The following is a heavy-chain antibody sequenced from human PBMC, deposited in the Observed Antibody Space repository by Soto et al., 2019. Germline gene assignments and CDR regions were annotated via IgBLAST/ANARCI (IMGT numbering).Heavy chain of an antibody. CDR3: ARHAPDILTGLVEYYFDY. CDR2: IYYSGST. Sequence: SETLSLICTVSGGSITTYYWSWIRQPPGKGLEWIGYIYYSGSTNYNPSLKSRVTISVDTSKNQFSLKLSSVTAADTAVYYCARHAPDILTGLVEYYFDYWGQGTLVTVSS. J-gene: IGHJ4*02. V-gene: IGHV4-59*08. CDR1: GGSITTYY. D-gene: IGHD3-9*01.